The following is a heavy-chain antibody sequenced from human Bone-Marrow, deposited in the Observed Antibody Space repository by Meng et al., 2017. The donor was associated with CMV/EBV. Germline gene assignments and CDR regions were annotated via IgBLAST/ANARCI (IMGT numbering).Heavy chain of an antibody. CDR2: INHSGST. V-gene: IGHV4-34*01. CDR3: ARGWYYYGMDV. CDR1: GGSISNYY. Sequence: GSLRLSCTVSGGSISNYYWSWIRQPPGKGLEWIGEINHSGSTNYNPSLKSRVTISVDTSKNQFSLKLSSVTAADTAVYYCARGWYYYGMDVWGQGTTVTVSS. J-gene: IGHJ6*02.